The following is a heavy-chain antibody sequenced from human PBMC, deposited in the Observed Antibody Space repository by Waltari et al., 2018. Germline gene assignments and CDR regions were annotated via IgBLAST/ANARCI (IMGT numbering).Heavy chain of an antibody. J-gene: IGHJ4*02. V-gene: IGHV4-38-2*02. D-gene: IGHD3-10*01. CDR3: AVSGFGESDY. CDR1: GYSISSGYY. Sequence: QVQLQESGPGLVKPSETLSLTCTVSGYSISSGYYWGWIRQPPGKGLEWIGRVSTSGSPYYNPSLRSRVSISLDKSKNHISLDLTSVTAADTAVYYCAVSGFGESDYWGQGTLVTVSS. CDR2: VSTSGSP.